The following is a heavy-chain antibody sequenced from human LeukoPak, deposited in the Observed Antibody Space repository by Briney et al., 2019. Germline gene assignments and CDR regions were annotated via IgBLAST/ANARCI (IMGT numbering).Heavy chain of an antibody. J-gene: IGHJ4*02. CDR1: GFTFSSYA. CDR2: ISGSGGST. Sequence: GGPLRLSCAASGFTFSSYAMSWVRRAPGKGLEWVSAISGSGGSTYYADSVKGRFTISRDNSKNTLYLQMNSLRAEDTAVYYCAKVPYSSGWYGFDYWGQGTLVTVSS. V-gene: IGHV3-23*01. CDR3: AKVPYSSGWYGFDY. D-gene: IGHD6-19*01.